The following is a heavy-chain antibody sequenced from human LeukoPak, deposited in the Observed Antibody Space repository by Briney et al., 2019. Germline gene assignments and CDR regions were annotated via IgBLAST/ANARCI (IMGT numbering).Heavy chain of an antibody. D-gene: IGHD2-15*01. Sequence: GGSLRLSCAASGFTFSSYAMTWVRQAPGKGLDWVSGLSGGGSSGVSTYYADSVKGRFTISRDNAKNSLYLQMSSLRAEDTAVYYCAAHCSGGSCYVGWGQGTLVTVSS. CDR2: LSGGGSSGVST. CDR1: GFTFSSYA. J-gene: IGHJ4*02. V-gene: IGHV3-23*01. CDR3: AAHCSGGSCYVG.